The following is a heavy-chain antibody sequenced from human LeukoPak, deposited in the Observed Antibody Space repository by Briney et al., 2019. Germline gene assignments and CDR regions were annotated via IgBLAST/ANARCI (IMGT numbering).Heavy chain of an antibody. J-gene: IGHJ4*02. CDR2: IKSDGSST. CDR1: GFTFSSYW. D-gene: IGHD5-12*01. CDR3: ARAIGYSGYDFNFDY. Sequence: GGSLRLSCTASGFTFSSYWMHWVRQVPGKGLVWVSRIKSDGSSTTYADSVKGRFTISRDNAKNTLYLQMSSLRAEDTAVYYCARAIGYSGYDFNFDYWGQGTLVTVSS. V-gene: IGHV3-74*01.